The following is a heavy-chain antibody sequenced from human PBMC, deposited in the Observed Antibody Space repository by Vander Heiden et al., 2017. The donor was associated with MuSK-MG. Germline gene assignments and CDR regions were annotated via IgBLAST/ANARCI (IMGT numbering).Heavy chain of an antibody. D-gene: IGHD1-26*01. CDR2: INPSGGST. CDR1: GYPFTSYY. J-gene: IGHJ6*02. V-gene: IGHV1-46*03. CDR3: ASGGELPKGYYYYGMDV. Sequence: QVPLVQSGPAVKKPGASVKVSCKAPGYPFTSYYRHWVRQAPGQGLEWMGIINPSGGSTSYAQKFQGRVTMTRDTSTSTVYMELSSLRSEDTAVYYCASGGELPKGYYYYGMDVWGQGTTVTVSS.